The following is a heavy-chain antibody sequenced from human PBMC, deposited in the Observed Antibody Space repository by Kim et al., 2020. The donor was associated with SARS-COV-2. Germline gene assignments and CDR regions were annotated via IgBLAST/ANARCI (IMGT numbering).Heavy chain of an antibody. Sequence: GGSLRLSCAASGFTVSSNYMSWVRQAPGKGLEWVSVIYSGGSTYYADSVKGRFTISRDNSKNTLYLQMNSLRAEDTAVYYCARESIRRYFDLWGRGTLVTVSS. CDR2: IYSGGST. CDR1: GFTVSSNY. CDR3: ARESIRRYFDL. V-gene: IGHV3-53*01. J-gene: IGHJ2*01.